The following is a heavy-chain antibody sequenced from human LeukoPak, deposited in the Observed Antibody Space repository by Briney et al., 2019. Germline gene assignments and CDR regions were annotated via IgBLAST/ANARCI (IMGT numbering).Heavy chain of an antibody. V-gene: IGHV3-23*01. CDR2: ISGSGDST. D-gene: IGHD5-12*01. CDR3: AKGTIMRGFGGYDLH. CDR1: GFTFSSYA. Sequence: HPGGSLRLSCAASGFTFSSYAMSWVRQAPGKGLEWVSAISGSGDSTYYADSVKGRFTISRDNSKNTLYLQMNSLRAEDTAVYYCAKGTIMRGFGGYDLHWGQGTLVTVSS. J-gene: IGHJ4*02.